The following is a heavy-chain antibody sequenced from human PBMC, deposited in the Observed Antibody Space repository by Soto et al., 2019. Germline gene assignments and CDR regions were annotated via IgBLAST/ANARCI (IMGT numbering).Heavy chain of an antibody. J-gene: IGHJ4*02. V-gene: IGHV4-34*01. CDR2: INHSGST. CDR3: ATIEYGEKRHDY. D-gene: IGHD4-17*01. CDR1: GGSFSGSY. Sequence: SETLSLTCAVYGGSFSGSYWSWVRQPPGKGLEWIGEINHSGSTNYNPSLKSRVTISVDTSKNQFSLKLSSVTAADTAVYYCATIEYGEKRHDYWGQGTLVTVSS.